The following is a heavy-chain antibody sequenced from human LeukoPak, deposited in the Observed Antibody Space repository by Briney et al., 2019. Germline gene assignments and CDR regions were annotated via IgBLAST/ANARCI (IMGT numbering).Heavy chain of an antibody. V-gene: IGHV4-31*03. CDR1: GGSISSGGYY. CDR2: IYYSGST. J-gene: IGHJ6*02. CDR3: ARIIAAAGTGYYYYYGMDV. Sequence: PSQTLSLTCTVSGGSISSGGYYWSWIRQHPGKGLEWIGYIYYSGSTYYSPSLKSRVTISVDTSKNQFSLKLSSVTAADTAVYYCARIIAAAGTGYYYYYGMDVWGQGTTVTVSS. D-gene: IGHD6-13*01.